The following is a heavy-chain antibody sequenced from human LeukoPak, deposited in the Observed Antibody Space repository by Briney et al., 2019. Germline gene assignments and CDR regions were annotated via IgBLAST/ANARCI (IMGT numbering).Heavy chain of an antibody. CDR3: ARDAGYSGYLMGSSWHPDY. CDR1: GGSISSSSYY. D-gene: IGHD5-12*01. J-gene: IGHJ4*02. CDR2: IYYSGST. V-gene: IGHV4-39*07. Sequence: SETLSLTCTVSGGSISSSSYYWGWIRQPPGKGLEWIGSIYYSGSTYYNPSLKSRVTISVDTSKNQFSLKLSSVTAADTAVYYCARDAGYSGYLMGSSWHPDYWGQGTLVTVSS.